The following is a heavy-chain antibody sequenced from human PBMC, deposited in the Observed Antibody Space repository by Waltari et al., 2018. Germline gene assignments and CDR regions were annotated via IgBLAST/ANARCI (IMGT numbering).Heavy chain of an antibody. V-gene: IGHV1-46*01. CDR2: IDPRGGRT. D-gene: IGHD6-19*01. CDR1: GYTFTSYY. J-gene: IGHJ4*02. CDR3: ARVRIAVAGNLYYFDS. Sequence: QVQLVQSGAEVKQPGASVKVSCKASGYTFTSYYVHWVRQAPGQGLEWMGIIDPRGGRTSYAQKFQGRVTLTRDTSTSTVYMELSSLRSEDTAAYYCARVRIAVAGNLYYFDSWGQGTLVTVSS.